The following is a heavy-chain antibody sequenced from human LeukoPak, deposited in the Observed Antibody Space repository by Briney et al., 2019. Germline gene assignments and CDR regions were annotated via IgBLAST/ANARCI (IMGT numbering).Heavy chain of an antibody. D-gene: IGHD3-3*01. V-gene: IGHV3-20*04. CDR3: AKDSVRFLEWFLFDY. Sequence: GGSLRLSCAASGFTFDDYGMSWVRQVPGKGLEWVSGINWNGGSTGYADSVKGRFTISRDNSKNTLYLQMNSLRAEDTAVYYCAKDSVRFLEWFLFDYWGQGTLVTVSS. J-gene: IGHJ4*02. CDR2: INWNGGST. CDR1: GFTFDDYG.